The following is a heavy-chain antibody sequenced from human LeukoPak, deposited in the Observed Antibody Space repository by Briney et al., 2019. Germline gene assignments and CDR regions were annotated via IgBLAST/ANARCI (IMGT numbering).Heavy chain of an antibody. CDR2: TGSIGSTI. CDR1: GFSFNIYS. V-gene: IGHV3-48*01. J-gene: IGHJ4*02. Sequence: GGPLRLSCSASGFSFNIYSMSWVRQSPGKGLGWIAYTGSIGSTIHYADSVKGRFTISRDNAKKSLFLQMDTLRGDDTAVYYCARVGGRGIDYWGQGSLVLVSS. CDR3: ARVGGRGIDY.